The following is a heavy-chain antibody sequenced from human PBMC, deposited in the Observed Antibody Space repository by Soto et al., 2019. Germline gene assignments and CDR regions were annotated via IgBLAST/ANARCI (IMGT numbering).Heavy chain of an antibody. V-gene: IGHV3-30-3*01. CDR1: GFTFSSYA. CDR3: ARVPTRLLWFGELLTYYYDSSGYFDD. D-gene: IGHD3-22*01. J-gene: IGHJ4*02. Sequence: PGGSLRLSCAASGFTFSSYAMHWVRQAPGKGLEWVAVISYDGSNKYYADSVKGRFTISRDNSKNTLYLQMNSLRAEDTAVYYCARVPTRLLWFGELLTYYYDSSGYFDDWGQGTLVTVSS. CDR2: ISYDGSNK.